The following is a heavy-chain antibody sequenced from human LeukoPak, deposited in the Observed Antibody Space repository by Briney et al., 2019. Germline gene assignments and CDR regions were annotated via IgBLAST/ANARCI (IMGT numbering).Heavy chain of an antibody. D-gene: IGHD3/OR15-3a*01. J-gene: IGHJ4*02. CDR3: ARHRDYYFDY. CDR1: GGSISSSSYY. Sequence: PSETLSLTCTVSGGSISSSSYYWGWIRQPPGKGLEWIGSIYYSGCTYYNPSLKSRVTISVDTSKNQFSLKLSSVTAADTAVYYCARHRDYYFDYWGQGTLVTVSS. CDR2: IYYSGCT. V-gene: IGHV4-39*01.